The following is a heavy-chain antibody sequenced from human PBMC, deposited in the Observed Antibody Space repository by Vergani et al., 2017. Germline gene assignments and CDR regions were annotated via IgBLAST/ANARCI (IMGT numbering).Heavy chain of an antibody. Sequence: QVQLVESGGGVVQPGRSLRLSCAASGFTFNHYGMHWVRQAPGKGLEWVAVTCYDGNNKQYADSVKGRFTISRDKSKSTMYLQMNSLRDEDTGVYYCARDLRLLYNRFDPWGQGTLVTVSS. CDR2: TCYDGNNK. J-gene: IGHJ5*02. V-gene: IGHV3-33*01. CDR3: ARDLRLLYNRFDP. CDR1: GFTFNHYG. D-gene: IGHD1-14*01.